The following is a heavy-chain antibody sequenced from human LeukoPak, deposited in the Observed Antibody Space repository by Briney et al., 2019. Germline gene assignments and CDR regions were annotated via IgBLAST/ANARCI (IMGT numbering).Heavy chain of an antibody. Sequence: SETLSLTCTVSGGSISSYYWSWIRQPPGKGLEWIGYIYYSGSTNYKPSLESRVTISGDTSKNQFSLKLSSVTAADTAVYYCAREDLTGYSAFDYWGQGTLVTVSS. CDR1: GGSISSYY. CDR2: IYYSGST. J-gene: IGHJ4*02. CDR3: AREDLTGYSAFDY. V-gene: IGHV4-59*12. D-gene: IGHD3-9*01.